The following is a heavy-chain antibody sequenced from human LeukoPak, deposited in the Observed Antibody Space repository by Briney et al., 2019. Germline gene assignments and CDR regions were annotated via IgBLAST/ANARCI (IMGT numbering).Heavy chain of an antibody. CDR3: ARFGIAARPFDS. V-gene: IGHV4-61*01. J-gene: IGHJ4*02. Sequence: SETLSLTCTVSGGSVSSGSYYWSWIRQPPGKGLEWIGYIYYSGSTNYNPSLKSRVTISVDTSKNQFSLKLSSVTAADTAVYYCARFGIAARPFDSWGQGTLVTVSS. CDR1: GGSVSSGSYY. CDR2: IYYSGST. D-gene: IGHD6-6*01.